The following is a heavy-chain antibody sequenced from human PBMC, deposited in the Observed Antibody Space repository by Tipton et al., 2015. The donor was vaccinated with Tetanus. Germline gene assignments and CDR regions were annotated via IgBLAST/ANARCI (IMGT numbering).Heavy chain of an antibody. CDR3: ARDNYDSKDFSDY. Sequence: SLRLSCAASEFTFSSYWMSWIRQTPGKGLEWVAYISASGHPIFYTDSVKGRFTFSTDNTKNHLYLQMNSLRVEDTGLYFCARDNYDSKDFSDYWGQGTLITVSS. J-gene: IGHJ4*02. CDR1: EFTFSSYW. D-gene: IGHD3-3*01. V-gene: IGHV3-11*01. CDR2: ISASGHPI.